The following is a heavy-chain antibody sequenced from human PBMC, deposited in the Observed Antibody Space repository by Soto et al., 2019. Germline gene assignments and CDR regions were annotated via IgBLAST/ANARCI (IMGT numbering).Heavy chain of an antibody. V-gene: IGHV3-72*01. CDR2: SRNKANHYIT. Sequence: GGSLRLSCEPSGFSFSDHYMEWVRQATGKGLERVARSRNKANHYITEYAASVTGRFTISRDDSKNSVYLQMNRLKLEDTAVYYCANYFGDKFGHWGQGTLVTVSS. CDR3: ANYFGDKFGH. CDR1: GFSFSDHY. D-gene: IGHD3-10*01. J-gene: IGHJ4*02.